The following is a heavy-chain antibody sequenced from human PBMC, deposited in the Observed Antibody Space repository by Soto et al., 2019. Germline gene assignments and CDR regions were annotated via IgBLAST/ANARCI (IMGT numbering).Heavy chain of an antibody. D-gene: IGHD6-13*01. CDR3: ARNGSCSRPLLHSSGMDV. J-gene: IGHJ6*02. V-gene: IGHV1-69*13. Sequence: SVKVSCKASGAIFDDFIMNWVRQTPGQGLEWMGGIVPMFGTATYAEKFKGRVTISATGSTSTAYMELTSLRSEDTAVYYCARNGSCSRPLLHSSGMDVSG. CDR1: GAIFDDFI. CDR2: IVPMFGTA.